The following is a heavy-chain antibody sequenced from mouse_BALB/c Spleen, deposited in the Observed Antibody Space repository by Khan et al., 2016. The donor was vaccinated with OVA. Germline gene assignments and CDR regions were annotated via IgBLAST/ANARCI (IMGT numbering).Heavy chain of an antibody. J-gene: IGHJ4*01. CDR3: AREPTDAMDY. CDR2: IWAGGGT. V-gene: IGHV2-9*02. Sequence: QVQLQQPGPGLVAPSQSLSITCTVSGFSLTNYSVHWIRQPPGKGLEWLGIIWAGGGTNYNSALMSRPTIRKDNSRSQVFLKMSSLQTDDTAMYYCAREPTDAMDYWGQGTSVTVSS. CDR1: GFSLTNYS.